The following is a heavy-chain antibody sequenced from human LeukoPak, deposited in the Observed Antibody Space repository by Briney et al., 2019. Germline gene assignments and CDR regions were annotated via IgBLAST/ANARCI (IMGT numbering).Heavy chain of an antibody. J-gene: IGHJ6*02. CDR3: ARIDPGATQDLYYYGMDV. CDR1: GYTFTSYG. CDR2: ISAYNGNT. Sequence: ASVKVSCKASGYTFTSYGISWVRQAPGQGLEWMGWISAYNGNTNYAQKLQGRVTMTTDTSTGTAYMELRSLRSDDTAVYYCARIDPGATQDLYYYGMDVWGQGTTVTVSS. D-gene: IGHD1-26*01. V-gene: IGHV1-18*01.